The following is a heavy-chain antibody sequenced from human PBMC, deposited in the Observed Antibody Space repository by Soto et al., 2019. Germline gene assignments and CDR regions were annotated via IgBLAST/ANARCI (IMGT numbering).Heavy chain of an antibody. V-gene: IGHV4-39*06. CDR2: MYSGGST. CDR3: AHSGPIATVAFDY. J-gene: IGHJ4*02. CDR1: GGSISSDFYY. D-gene: IGHD6-13*01. Sequence: SETLSLTCTVSGGSISSDFYYWGWIRQPPGKGLEWIGSMYSGGSTYYNPSVKSRVTKDTAKNQVVLTMTNVHPEDTATYFCAHSGPIATVAFDYWGQGILVTVSS.